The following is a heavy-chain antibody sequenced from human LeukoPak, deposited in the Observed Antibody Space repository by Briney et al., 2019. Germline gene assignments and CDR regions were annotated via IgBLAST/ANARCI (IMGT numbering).Heavy chain of an antibody. Sequence: GGSLRLSCAASGFTFSNYWLHWVRQAPGKGLVWVSRIDANAKTTSYADSVKGRFTISTDNAKRTLYLQMNSLRVEDTAVYYCLTVVETTIAAFDIWGQGTMVTVSS. CDR3: LTVVETTIAAFDI. V-gene: IGHV3-74*01. D-gene: IGHD1-26*01. CDR1: GFTFSNYW. CDR2: IDANAKTT. J-gene: IGHJ3*02.